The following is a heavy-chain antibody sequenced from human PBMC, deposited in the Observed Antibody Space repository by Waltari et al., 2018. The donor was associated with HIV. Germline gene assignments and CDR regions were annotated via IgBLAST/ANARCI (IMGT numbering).Heavy chain of an antibody. Sequence: QVQLQQWGAGLLKPSETLSLTCAVYGGSFSGYYWSWIRQPPGKGLEWIGEINHSGSTNYNPSLKSRVTISVDTSKNQFSLKLSSVTAADTAVYYCARGWMRGDAFDIWGQGTMVTVSS. CDR3: ARGWMRGDAFDI. CDR1: GGSFSGYY. CDR2: INHSGST. D-gene: IGHD1-1*01. J-gene: IGHJ3*02. V-gene: IGHV4-34*01.